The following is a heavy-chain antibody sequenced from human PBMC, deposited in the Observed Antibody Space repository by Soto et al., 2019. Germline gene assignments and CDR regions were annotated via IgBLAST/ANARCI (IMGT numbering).Heavy chain of an antibody. CDR1: GFTFSIYG. J-gene: IGHJ6*02. D-gene: IGHD6-13*01. CDR3: AKENGIEYSSSSYYYYGMDV. V-gene: IGHV3-30*18. Sequence: QARGSLRLSCAASGFTFSIYGMHWVRHAPGKGLEWVAVISYDGSNKYYADSVKGRFTISRDNSKNTLYLQMNSLRAEDTAVYYCAKENGIEYSSSSYYYYGMDVWGQGTTVTVSS. CDR2: ISYDGSNK.